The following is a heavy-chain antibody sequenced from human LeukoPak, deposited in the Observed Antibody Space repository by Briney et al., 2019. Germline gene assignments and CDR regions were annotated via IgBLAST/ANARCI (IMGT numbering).Heavy chain of an antibody. CDR1: GFTFSSYE. D-gene: IGHD2-2*02. V-gene: IGHV3-48*03. J-gene: IGHJ4*02. CDR2: ISSSGSTI. CDR3: ARGGLVVPAAILGY. Sequence: PGGSLRLSCAASGFTFSSYEMNWVRQAPGKGLEWVSYISSSGSTIYYADSVKGRFTISRDNAKNSLYLQMNSLRAEDTAVYYCARGGLVVPAAILGYWGQGTLVTVSS.